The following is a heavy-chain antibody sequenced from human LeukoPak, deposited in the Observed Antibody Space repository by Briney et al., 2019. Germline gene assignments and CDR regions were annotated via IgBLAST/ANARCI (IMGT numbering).Heavy chain of an antibody. D-gene: IGHD6-19*01. J-gene: IGHJ5*02. V-gene: IGHV1-8*03. CDR3: ARPRSSGWYVSHWFDP. Sequence: ASVKVSCKASGYTLTELSMHWVRQATGQGLEWMGWMNPNSGNTGYAQKFQGRVTITRNTSISTAYMELSSLRSEDTAVYYCARPRSSGWYVSHWFDPWGQGTLVTVSS. CDR1: GYTLTELS. CDR2: MNPNSGNT.